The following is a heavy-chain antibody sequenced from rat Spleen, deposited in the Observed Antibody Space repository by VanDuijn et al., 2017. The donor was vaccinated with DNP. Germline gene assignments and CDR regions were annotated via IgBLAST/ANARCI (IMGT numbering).Heavy chain of an antibody. CDR2: ISTSGGST. CDR3: TRESTGTDY. Sequence: EVQLVESGGGLVQPGRSLKLSCAASGFTFSSFPMAWVRQAPTKGLEWVATISTSGGSTYYRDSVKGRFTISRDNAKSTLYLQMTSLRSEDTATYYCTRESTGTDYWGQGVMVTVSS. D-gene: IGHD1-4*01. V-gene: IGHV5-46*01. J-gene: IGHJ2*01. CDR1: GFTFSSFP.